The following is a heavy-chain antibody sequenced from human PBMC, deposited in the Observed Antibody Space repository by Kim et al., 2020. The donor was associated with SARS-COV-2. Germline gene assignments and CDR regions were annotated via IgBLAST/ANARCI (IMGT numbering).Heavy chain of an antibody. CDR1: GFTFSNYS. J-gene: IGHJ4*02. D-gene: IGHD3-22*01. CDR3: ARPPTSMIVVSDYFDY. V-gene: IGHV3-30*04. Sequence: GGSLRLSCAASGFTFSNYSMHWVRQAPGKGLEWVAVISYDGSNKYYADSVKGRFIISRDISKNTLYLQMHSLRAEDTALYYCARPPTSMIVVSDYFDYWGQGTLVTVSS. CDR2: ISYDGSNK.